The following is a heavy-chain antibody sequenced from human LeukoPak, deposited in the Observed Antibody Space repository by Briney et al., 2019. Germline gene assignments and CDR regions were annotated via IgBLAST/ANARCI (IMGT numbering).Heavy chain of an antibody. CDR1: GASVSSYY. CDR3: ARGPLDSGYTYFDY. D-gene: IGHD5-12*01. J-gene: IGHJ4*02. Sequence: SETLSLTCTVSGASVSSYYWSWIRQPPGKGPEWIGYFSYSGSTNYNPSLKSRVTISVDTSKNQFSLNLSSVTAADTAVYYCARGPLDSGYTYFDYWGQGTLVSVAS. V-gene: IGHV4-59*02. CDR2: FSYSGST.